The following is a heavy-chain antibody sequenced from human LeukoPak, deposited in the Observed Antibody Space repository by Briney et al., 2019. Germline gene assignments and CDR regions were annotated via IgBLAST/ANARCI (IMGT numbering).Heavy chain of an antibody. CDR1: GGSISSYY. D-gene: IGHD3-22*01. CDR3: ARDRYNSDSSGYYMWYFDY. V-gene: IGHV4-59*12. Sequence: SETLSLTCTVSGGSISSYYWSWIRQPPGKGLEWIGYIYYSGSTNYNPSLKSRVTISVDTSKNQFSLKLSSMTAADTAVYYCARDRYNSDSSGYYMWYFDYWGQGTLVTVSS. J-gene: IGHJ4*02. CDR2: IYYSGST.